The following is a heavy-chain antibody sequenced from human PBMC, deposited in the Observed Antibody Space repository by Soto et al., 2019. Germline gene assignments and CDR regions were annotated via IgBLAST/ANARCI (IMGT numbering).Heavy chain of an antibody. V-gene: IGHV4-31*03. CDR1: GGSISSGNYY. J-gene: IGHJ4*02. D-gene: IGHD3-3*01. Sequence: QVQLQESGPGLVKPSQTLSLTCTVSGGSISSGNYYWGWVRQHPGKGLEWIGYIYHSGKTYYNPSLQTRLTISVDTSNNQFSLKLTSVTAADTAVYFCARALWSGVIDYWGQGNLVTVSS. CDR3: ARALWSGVIDY. CDR2: IYHSGKT.